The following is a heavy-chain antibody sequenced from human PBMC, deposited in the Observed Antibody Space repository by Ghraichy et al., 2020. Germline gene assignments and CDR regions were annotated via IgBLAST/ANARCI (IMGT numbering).Heavy chain of an antibody. V-gene: IGHV3-23*01. Sequence: GGALRLSCAASGFTFSSYAMSWVRQAPGKGLEWVSAISGSGGSTYYADSVKGRFTISRDNSKNTLYLKMNSLRAEDTAVYYWAQRSDYGDYDDYWGQGTLVTVSS. CDR3: AQRSDYGDYDDY. CDR1: GFTFSSYA. J-gene: IGHJ4*02. CDR2: ISGSGGST. D-gene: IGHD4-17*01.